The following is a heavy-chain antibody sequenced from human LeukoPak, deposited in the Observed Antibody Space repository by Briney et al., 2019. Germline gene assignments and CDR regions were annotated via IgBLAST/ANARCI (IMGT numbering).Heavy chain of an antibody. D-gene: IGHD3-3*01. V-gene: IGHV4-59*01. Sequence: SETLSLTCTVSGGSISSYYWSWIRQPPGKGLEWIGYIYYSGSTNYDPSLKSRVTISVDTSKNQFSLKLSSVTAADTAVYYCASRPGDFWSGYSWGQGTRVTVSS. J-gene: IGHJ5*02. CDR1: GGSISSYY. CDR3: ASRPGDFWSGYS. CDR2: IYYSGST.